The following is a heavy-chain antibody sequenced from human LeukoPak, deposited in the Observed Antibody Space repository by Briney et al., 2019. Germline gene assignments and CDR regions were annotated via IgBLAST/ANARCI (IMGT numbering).Heavy chain of an antibody. CDR2: ISAYNGNT. D-gene: IGHD6-13*01. Sequence: ASVKVSCKASGYTFTSYGISWVRQAPGQGLEWMGWISAYNGNTNYAQKLQGRVTMTTDTSTSTAYMELRSLRSDDTAVYYCARDEDPGYSSSWIDYWGQGTLATVSS. V-gene: IGHV1-18*01. CDR1: GYTFTSYG. CDR3: ARDEDPGYSSSWIDY. J-gene: IGHJ4*02.